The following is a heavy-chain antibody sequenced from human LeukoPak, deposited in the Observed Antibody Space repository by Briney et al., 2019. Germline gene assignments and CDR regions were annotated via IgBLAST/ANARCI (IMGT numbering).Heavy chain of an antibody. CDR1: AYTFTSYD. Sequence: ASVKVSCKASAYTFTSYDIKWVRQATGQGLEWMGWMNPNSGNTGYAQKFQGRVTMTRNTSISTAYMELSSLGSEDTAVYYCARGTRITFGGVIVYYYDYWGQGTLVTVSS. V-gene: IGHV1-8*01. CDR2: MNPNSGNT. J-gene: IGHJ4*02. CDR3: ARGTRITFGGVIVYYYDY. D-gene: IGHD3-16*02.